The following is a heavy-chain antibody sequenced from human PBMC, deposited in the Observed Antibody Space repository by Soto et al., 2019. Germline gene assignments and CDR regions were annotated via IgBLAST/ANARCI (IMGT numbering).Heavy chain of an antibody. J-gene: IGHJ4*02. V-gene: IGHV3-30-3*01. CDR2: ISYDGSNK. CDR1: GFTFSSYA. CDR3: ASRWLAIY. Sequence: HPGGSLRLSCAASGFTFSSYAMHWVRQAPGKGLEWVAVISYDGSNKYYADSVKGRFTISRDNSKNTLYLQMNSLRAEDTAVYYCASRWLAIYWGQGTLVTVSS. D-gene: IGHD3-22*01.